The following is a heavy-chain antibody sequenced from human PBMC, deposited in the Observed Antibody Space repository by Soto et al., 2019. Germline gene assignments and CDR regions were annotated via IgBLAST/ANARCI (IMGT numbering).Heavy chain of an antibody. CDR1: GYTFISHG. CDR2: ISGKNGNT. J-gene: IGHJ6*02. V-gene: IGHV1-18*04. Sequence: QVQLVQSGVEVKKPGASVKVSCKASGYTFISHGISWVRQAPGQGLEWMGWISGKNGNTNYAQKLQGRVTLTTDTSTSTAYMDLRSLRSDDTAVYYCARVSSSIVVVPDYGMDVWGQGTTVNVSS. CDR3: ARVSSSIVVVPDYGMDV. D-gene: IGHD2-15*01.